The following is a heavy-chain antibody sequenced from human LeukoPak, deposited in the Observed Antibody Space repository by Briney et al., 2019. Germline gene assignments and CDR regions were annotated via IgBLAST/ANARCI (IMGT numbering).Heavy chain of an antibody. CDR3: ATGGITAAGDY. CDR2: INPNSGDT. D-gene: IGHD6-13*01. V-gene: IGHV1-2*02. CDR1: GYTFTGYY. Sequence: ASVKVSCKASGYTFTGYYLHWVRQAPGQGPEWMGWINPNSGDTNYAQKFQGRVTMTWDTSISTAYMELSRLRSDDTAVYYCATGGITAAGDYWGQGTLVTVSS. J-gene: IGHJ4*02.